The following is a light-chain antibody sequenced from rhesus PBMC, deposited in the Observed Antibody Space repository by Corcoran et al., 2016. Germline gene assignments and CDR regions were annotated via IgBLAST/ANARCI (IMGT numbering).Light chain of an antibody. Sequence: DIQMTQSPSSLSASVGDRVTITCRASENVNNYLNWYQQKPGKAPKLLLYKASTLQSGVPSRFSGSGSGTDYTFTIRSLQPEDVATYYCQHGYGTPWTFGQGTKVEIK. V-gene: IGKV1-74*01. CDR1: ENVNNY. CDR3: QHGYGTPWT. J-gene: IGKJ1*01. CDR2: KAS.